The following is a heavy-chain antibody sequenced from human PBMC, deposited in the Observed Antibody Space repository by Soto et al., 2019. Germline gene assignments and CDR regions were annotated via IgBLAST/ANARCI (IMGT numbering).Heavy chain of an antibody. CDR2: ISYSGSS. V-gene: IGHV4-39*07. J-gene: IGHJ4*02. D-gene: IGHD2-15*01. CDR3: ARGSGYVDY. CDR1: GDSISSSTYY. Sequence: SETLSLTCSVSGDSISSSTYYWGWVRQPPGKGLEWIGSISYSGSSYYNASLRSRVTISEDTSKNQFSLRLSSVTAADTAVYYCARGSGYVDYWGQGTLVTVSS.